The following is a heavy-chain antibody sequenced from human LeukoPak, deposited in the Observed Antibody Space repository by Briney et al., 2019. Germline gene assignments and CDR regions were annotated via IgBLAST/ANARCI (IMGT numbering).Heavy chain of an antibody. D-gene: IGHD3-22*01. CDR1: GYSFTSYW. J-gene: IGHJ4*02. V-gene: IGHV5-51*01. CDR2: IYPGDSDT. Sequence: GESLKISCKGSGYSFTSYWIGWVRQMPGKGLEWMGIIYPGDSDTRYSPSFQGQVTISADKSISTAYLQWSSLKASDTAMYYCARRDSSGYYRYYFDYRGQGTLVTVSS. CDR3: ARRDSSGYYRYYFDY.